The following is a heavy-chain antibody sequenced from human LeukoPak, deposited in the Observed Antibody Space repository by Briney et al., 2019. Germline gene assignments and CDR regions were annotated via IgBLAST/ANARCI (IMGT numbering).Heavy chain of an antibody. CDR2: IIYNGRT. CDR3: AKWGYYYDSSAYVAPTDDS. J-gene: IGHJ4*02. V-gene: IGHV4-59*01. D-gene: IGHD3-22*01. CDR1: GGSISTYY. Sequence: SEALSLTCTVSGGSISTYYWTWIRQPPGKGLEWIGYIIYNGRTDYNPSLESRVTISLDTSKNQFSLKLSSVTAADTAVYYCAKWGYYYDSSAYVAPTDDSWGQGTLVTVSS.